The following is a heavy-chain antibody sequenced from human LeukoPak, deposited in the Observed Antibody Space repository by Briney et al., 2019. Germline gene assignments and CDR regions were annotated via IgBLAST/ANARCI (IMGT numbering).Heavy chain of an antibody. J-gene: IGHJ4*02. Sequence: PGGSLRLSCAASGFTFSSYSMNWVRQAPGKGLEWVANIKQDGSEKYYVDSVKGRFTISRDNAKNSLYLQMNSLRAEDTAVYYCARDDYYGSGSFDYWGQGTLVTVSS. V-gene: IGHV3-7*01. CDR3: ARDDYYGSGSFDY. D-gene: IGHD3-10*01. CDR2: IKQDGSEK. CDR1: GFTFSSYS.